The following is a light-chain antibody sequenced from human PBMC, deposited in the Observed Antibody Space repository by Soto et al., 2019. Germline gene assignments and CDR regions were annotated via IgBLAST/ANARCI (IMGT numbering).Light chain of an antibody. CDR1: TSDIGFSDY. J-gene: IGLJ1*01. V-gene: IGLV2-14*01. Sequence: QSALTQPASVSGSPGQSLTISCTATTSDIGFSDYVPWYQQYPGKAPKLLIYGVTILPSGISTRFSGSKAGSTASLTLSGLGDEDEADYYCSSYSTSYFYFFGSGTKVTVL. CDR3: SSYSTSYFYF. CDR2: GVT.